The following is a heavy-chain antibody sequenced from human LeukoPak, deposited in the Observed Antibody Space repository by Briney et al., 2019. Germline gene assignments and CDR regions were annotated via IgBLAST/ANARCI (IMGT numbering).Heavy chain of an antibody. Sequence: PGRSLRLSCAASGFTFSSYAMHWVRQAPGKGLEWVAVISYDGSNKYYADSVKGRFIISRDNSKNTLYLQMNSLRAEDTAVYYCARPTGGYNQGASDIWGQGTMVTVSS. J-gene: IGHJ3*02. CDR2: ISYDGSNK. D-gene: IGHD5-24*01. CDR3: ARPTGGYNQGASDI. V-gene: IGHV3-30*14. CDR1: GFTFSSYA.